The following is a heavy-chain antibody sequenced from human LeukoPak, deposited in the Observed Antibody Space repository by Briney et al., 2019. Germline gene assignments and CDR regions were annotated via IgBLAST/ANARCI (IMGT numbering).Heavy chain of an antibody. CDR3: ARVHYYDSSGYYFRYYYYMDV. D-gene: IGHD3-22*01. V-gene: IGHV1-18*01. CDR2: ISAYNGNT. Sequence: ASVKVSCKASGYTFTSYGISWVRQAPGQGLEWMGWISAYNGNTSYAQKLQGRVTMTTDTSTSTAYMELRSLRSDDTAVYYCARVHYYDSSGYYFRYYYYMDVWGKGTTVTISS. CDR1: GYTFTSYG. J-gene: IGHJ6*03.